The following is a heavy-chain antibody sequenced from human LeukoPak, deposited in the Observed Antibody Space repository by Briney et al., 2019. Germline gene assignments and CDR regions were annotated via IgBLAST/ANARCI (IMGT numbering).Heavy chain of an antibody. CDR3: ARDSSSWGNYGMDV. J-gene: IGHJ6*02. V-gene: IGHV1-2*02. D-gene: IGHD6-13*01. Sequence: ASVTVSCTASGYTFTAYYMHWVRQAPGQGLEWMGWINPNSGGTNYAQKFQGRVTMTRDTSISTAYMELSRLRSDDTAVYYCARDSSSWGNYGMDVWGQGTTVTVSS. CDR2: INPNSGGT. CDR1: GYTFTAYY.